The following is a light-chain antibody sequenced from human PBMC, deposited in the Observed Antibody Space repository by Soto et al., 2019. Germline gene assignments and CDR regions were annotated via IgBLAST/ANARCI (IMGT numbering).Light chain of an antibody. CDR2: EVS. CDR3: SSYTSSSTYV. CDR1: SSDVGGYNY. J-gene: IGLJ1*01. V-gene: IGLV2-14*01. Sequence: HSALTQPASVSGSPGQSITIPCTGTSSDVGGYNYVSWYQQHPGKAPKLMIYEVSNRPSGVSNRFSGSKSGNTASLTISGLQAEDEADYYCSSYTSSSTYVFGTGTKLTVL.